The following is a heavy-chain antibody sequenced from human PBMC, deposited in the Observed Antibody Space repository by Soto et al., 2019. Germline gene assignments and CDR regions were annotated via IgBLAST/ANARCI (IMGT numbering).Heavy chain of an antibody. D-gene: IGHD3-16*02. Sequence: SETLSLTCAVYGGSFSGYYWHWIRQPPGKGLEWIGEFSHSGSTNYSPSLKSRVTISVDTSKNQFSLKLTSVTAADTAVYYCARGEMFTFEGAVVNYHYYGMDVWGQETTVTVSS. CDR2: FSHSGST. CDR3: ARGEMFTFEGAVVNYHYYGMDV. CDR1: GGSFSGYY. J-gene: IGHJ6*02. V-gene: IGHV4-34*01.